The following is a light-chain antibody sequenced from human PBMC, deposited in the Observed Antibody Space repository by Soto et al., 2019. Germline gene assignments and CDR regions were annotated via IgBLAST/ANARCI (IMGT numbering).Light chain of an antibody. J-gene: IGLJ3*02. Sequence: QSVLTQPPSASGTPGQRVTISCSGSSSNIGSNFVYWYQQFPGTAPKLLIYRNNQRPSGVPDRCSGSKSGTSASLAISGLPSEDEADYYCAAWYDSLSGWVFGGGTKLTVL. V-gene: IGLV1-47*01. CDR1: SSNIGSNF. CDR3: AAWYDSLSGWV. CDR2: RNN.